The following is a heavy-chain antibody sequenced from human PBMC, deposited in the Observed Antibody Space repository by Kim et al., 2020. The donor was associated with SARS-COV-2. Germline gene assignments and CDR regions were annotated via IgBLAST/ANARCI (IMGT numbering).Heavy chain of an antibody. Sequence: GGSLRLSCAASGFIFSDYYMSWIRQAPGKGLEWVSYISSSSTYTNYADSVKGRFTISRDNAKNSLYLQMNSLRAEDTAVYYCARDPEPRSYYDSWGQGTLRPASS. D-gene: IGHD1-26*01. CDR3: ARDPEPRSYYDS. CDR1: GFIFSDYY. J-gene: IGHJ4*02. CDR2: ISSSSTYT. V-gene: IGHV3-11*05.